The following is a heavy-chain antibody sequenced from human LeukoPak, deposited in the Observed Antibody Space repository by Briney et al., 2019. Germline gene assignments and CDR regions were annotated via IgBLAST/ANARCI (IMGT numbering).Heavy chain of an antibody. CDR1: GFTFSSYW. Sequence: PGGSLRLSCAASGFTFSSYWMSWVRQAPGKGLEWVANIKQDGSEKYYVDSVKGRCTISRDNAKNSLYLQMNSLRAEDTAVYYCARVKGATILSSPPPDYWGQGTLVTVTS. CDR3: ARVKGATILSSPPPDY. CDR2: IKQDGSEK. J-gene: IGHJ4*02. D-gene: IGHD1-26*01. V-gene: IGHV3-7*01.